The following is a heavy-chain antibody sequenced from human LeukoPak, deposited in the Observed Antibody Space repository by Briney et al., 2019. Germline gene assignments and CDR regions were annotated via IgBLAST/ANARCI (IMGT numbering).Heavy chain of an antibody. Sequence: ASVKVSCKASGYSFTDYYIHWVRQAPGQGLEWMGWNKANSGDTNYAQKFKGRVTVTRDTSISTAYMELSSLRSDDTAVYFCARKAEGQPVDYWGQGTLVTVSS. J-gene: IGHJ4*02. CDR2: NKANSGDT. CDR1: GYSFTDYY. D-gene: IGHD6-6*01. CDR3: ARKAEGQPVDY. V-gene: IGHV1-2*02.